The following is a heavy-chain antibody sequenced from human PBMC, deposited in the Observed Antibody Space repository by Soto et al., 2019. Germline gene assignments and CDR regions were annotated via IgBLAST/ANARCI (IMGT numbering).Heavy chain of an antibody. Sequence: GASVEVSRKASGGTFSRYNISWGRQAPGKGRGWRGRIIPILGIANSAQKFQGRVTITAEKSTSTAYMELSSLRSEDTAVYYCASYSGYDGFEYFDYWGQETLVTVSS. CDR3: ASYSGYDGFEYFDY. CDR2: IIPILGIA. CDR1: GGTFSRYN. D-gene: IGHD5-12*01. V-gene: IGHV1-69*02. J-gene: IGHJ4*02.